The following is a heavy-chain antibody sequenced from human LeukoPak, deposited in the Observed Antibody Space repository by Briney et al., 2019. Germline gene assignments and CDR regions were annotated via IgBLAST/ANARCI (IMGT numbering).Heavy chain of an antibody. Sequence: PGGSLRLSCAASGFTFSKAWMSWVRQAPGKGLEWVANLKQDGSEEYYVDSVKGRFTISRDNAKNSLYLQMNSLRAEDTAVYYCARDYRSSSGRSIDYWGQGTLVTVSS. CDR1: GFTFSKAW. CDR3: ARDYRSSSGRSIDY. J-gene: IGHJ4*02. D-gene: IGHD6-6*01. V-gene: IGHV3-7*01. CDR2: LKQDGSEE.